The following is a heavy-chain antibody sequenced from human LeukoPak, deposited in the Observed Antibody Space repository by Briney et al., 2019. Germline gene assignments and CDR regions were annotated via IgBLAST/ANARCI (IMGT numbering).Heavy chain of an antibody. Sequence: SVKVSCKASGYTFTSYDINWVRQAPGQGLEWMGGIVPIFGTTNYAPSLQGRVTFTTDESMNTAYMELIDLKFEDTAVYYCAGEGNRIAAPDNNWFDPWGQGTLVTVSS. CDR3: AGEGNRIAAPDNNWFDP. V-gene: IGHV1-69*05. CDR2: IVPIFGTT. J-gene: IGHJ5*02. D-gene: IGHD6-13*01. CDR1: GYTFTSYD.